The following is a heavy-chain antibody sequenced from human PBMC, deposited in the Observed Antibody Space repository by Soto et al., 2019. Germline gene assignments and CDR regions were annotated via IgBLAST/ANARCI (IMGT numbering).Heavy chain of an antibody. Sequence: QVQLVQSGAEVKKPGSSVKVSCKASGGTFSSYAISWGRQAPGQGLEWMGGIIPIFGTANYAQKFQGRVTITADESTSTADMELSRLRSEDTAVYYFARPQTPAEYFQHWGQGTLVTVSS. D-gene: IGHD2-15*01. CDR3: ARPQTPAEYFQH. CDR2: IIPIFGTA. V-gene: IGHV1-69*12. CDR1: GGTFSSYA. J-gene: IGHJ1*01.